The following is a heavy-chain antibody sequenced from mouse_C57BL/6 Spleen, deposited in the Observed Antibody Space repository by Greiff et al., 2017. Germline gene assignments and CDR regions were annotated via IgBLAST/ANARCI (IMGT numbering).Heavy chain of an antibody. CDR1: GYTFTSYG. Sequence: QVQLQQSGAELARPGASVKMSCTASGYTFTSYGISWVKQRTGQGLEWIGEIYTRRGNTYYTEKFKGKATLTADKSTSTAYMELRSLTSEDSAVYFCARDGYCVSSGRYFDVWGTGTTGTVSS. J-gene: IGHJ1*03. CDR3: ARDGYCVSSGRYFDV. CDR2: IYTRRGNT. D-gene: IGHD1-1*01. V-gene: IGHV1-81*01.